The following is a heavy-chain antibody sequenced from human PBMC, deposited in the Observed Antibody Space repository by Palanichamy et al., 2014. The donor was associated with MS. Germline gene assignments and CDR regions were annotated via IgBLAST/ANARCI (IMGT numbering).Heavy chain of an antibody. CDR1: GGSISSYY. Sequence: QVQLQESGPGLVKPSETLSLTCTVSGGSISSYYWSWIRQPPGKGLEWIGYIYYSGSTNYNPSLKSRVTISVDTSKNQFSLKLSSVTAADTAVYYCARVDYEANDNAPFDYWGQGTLVTVSS. D-gene: IGHD4/OR15-4a*01. CDR2: IYYSGST. CDR3: ARVDYEANDNAPFDY. J-gene: IGHJ4*02. V-gene: IGHV4-59*01.